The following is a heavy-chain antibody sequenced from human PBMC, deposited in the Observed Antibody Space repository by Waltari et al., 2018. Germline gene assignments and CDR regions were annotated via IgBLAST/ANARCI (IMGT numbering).Heavy chain of an antibody. CDR1: GFTVSSNY. CDR2: ISSSSSTI. J-gene: IGHJ4*02. V-gene: IGHV3-48*01. Sequence: EVQLVESGGGLIQPGGSLRLSCAASGFTVSSNYMSWVRQAPGKGLEWVSYISSSSSTIYYADSVKGRFTISRDNAKNSLYLQMNSLRAEDTAVYYCARVSIRSPADYWGQGTLVTVSS. CDR3: ARVSIRSPADY.